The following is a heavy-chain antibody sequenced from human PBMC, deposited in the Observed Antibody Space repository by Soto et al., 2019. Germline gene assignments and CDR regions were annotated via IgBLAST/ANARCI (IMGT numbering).Heavy chain of an antibody. CDR1: GGTFSSYA. CDR2: IIPIFGTA. V-gene: IGHV1-69*06. CDR3: ARPEIPTRSSDYNYPFDH. D-gene: IGHD3-22*01. Sequence: SVKVSCKASGGTFSSYAISWVRQAPGQELERMGWIIPIFGTANYAQKFQGQVTISVDKSTSTAYLRWNSLKASDTAIYYCARPEIPTRSSDYNYPFDHWGQGTLVTVSS. J-gene: IGHJ4*02.